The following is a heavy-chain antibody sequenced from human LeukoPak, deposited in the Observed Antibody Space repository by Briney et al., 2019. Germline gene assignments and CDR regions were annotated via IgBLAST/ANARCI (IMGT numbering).Heavy chain of an antibody. CDR1: GFTFSSYG. CDR3: ARDRRIRIAAAGTGYYFDY. J-gene: IGHJ4*02. Sequence: PGGSLRLSCAASGFTFSSYGMHWVRQAPGKGLEWVAVIWYDGSNKYYADSVKGRFTISRDNSKNTLYLQMNSLRAEDTAVYYCARDRRIRIAAAGTGYYFDYWGQGTLVTVSS. CDR2: IWYDGSNK. V-gene: IGHV3-33*01. D-gene: IGHD6-13*01.